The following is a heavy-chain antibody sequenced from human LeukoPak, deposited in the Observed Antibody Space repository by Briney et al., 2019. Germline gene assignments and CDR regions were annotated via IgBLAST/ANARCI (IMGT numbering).Heavy chain of an antibody. CDR2: ISWNSGSI. Sequence: GGSLRLSCAASGFTFDDYAMHWVRHAPGKGLEWVSGISWNSGSIGYADSVKGRFTISRDSAKNSLYLQMNSLRAEDMALYYCAKDGGGDIRYYYMDVWGKGTTVTVSS. CDR1: GFTFDDYA. V-gene: IGHV3-9*03. CDR3: AKDGGGDIRYYYMDV. D-gene: IGHD2-15*01. J-gene: IGHJ6*03.